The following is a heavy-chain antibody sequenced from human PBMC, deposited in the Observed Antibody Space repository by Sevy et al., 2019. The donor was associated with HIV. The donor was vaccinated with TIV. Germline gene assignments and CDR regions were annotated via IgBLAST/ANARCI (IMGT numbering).Heavy chain of an antibody. D-gene: IGHD6-13*01. J-gene: IGHJ3*02. CDR3: ASGDGEQQLHSTDAFDN. CDR2: ICSYSSYI. CDR1: GFTFSVYY. V-gene: IGHV3-21*01. Sequence: GGSLRLSCAASGFTFSVYYFNWVRQAPGQGLEWVSTICSYSSYIYYSDSVKGRFTVSRDKVKNSLYLQMNSLKAEDTAVYYCASGDGEQQLHSTDAFDNWGQGTMVTVSS.